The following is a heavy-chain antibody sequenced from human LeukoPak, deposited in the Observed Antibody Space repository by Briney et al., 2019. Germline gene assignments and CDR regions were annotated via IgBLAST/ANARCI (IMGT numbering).Heavy chain of an antibody. D-gene: IGHD3-22*01. CDR3: ARRPHANNNYHSSGNPGGFDF. Sequence: GESLKISCKGSGYSFTTYWIGWVRQMPGKGLEWMGIIYPGDSYTRYSPSFQGQVTISADKSINTAYLQWSSLQASDTAMYYCARRPHANNNYHSSGNPGGFDFWGQGTLVTVSS. J-gene: IGHJ4*02. CDR1: GYSFTTYW. CDR2: IYPGDSYT. V-gene: IGHV5-51*01.